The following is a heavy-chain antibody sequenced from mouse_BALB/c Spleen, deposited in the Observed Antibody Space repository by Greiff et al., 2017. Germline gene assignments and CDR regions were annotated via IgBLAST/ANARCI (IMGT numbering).Heavy chain of an antibody. V-gene: IGHV1-84*02. J-gene: IGHJ3*01. D-gene: IGHD2-1*01. CDR1: GYTFTDYY. Sequence: QVQLQQSGPELVKPGASVKISCKASGYTFTDYYINWVKQKPGQGLEWIGWIYPGSGNTKYTEKFKGKATLTVDTSSSTAYMQLSSLTSEDTAVYFCARGEVYGNYGRFAYWGQGTLVTVSA. CDR3: ARGEVYGNYGRFAY. CDR2: IYPGSGNT.